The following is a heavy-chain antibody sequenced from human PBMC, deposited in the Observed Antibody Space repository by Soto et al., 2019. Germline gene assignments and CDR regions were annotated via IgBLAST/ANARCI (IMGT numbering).Heavy chain of an antibody. V-gene: IGHV3-23*01. CDR3: ASNTRYDPPDY. Sequence: EVQLLESGGGLVQPGGSLRLTCAASGFPFSSYAMSWDRQAPGKGLAWVSGISVRGGSTYYADSVKGRFTISRDNSKNTLYLQMNSLRAEDTAVYYCASNTRYDPPDYWGQGTLVTVSS. D-gene: IGHD3-16*01. CDR1: GFPFSSYA. J-gene: IGHJ4*02. CDR2: ISVRGGST.